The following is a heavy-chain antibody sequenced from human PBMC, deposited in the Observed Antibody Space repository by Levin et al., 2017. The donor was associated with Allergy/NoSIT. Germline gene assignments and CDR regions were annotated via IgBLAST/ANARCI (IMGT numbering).Heavy chain of an antibody. J-gene: IGHJ4*02. D-gene: IGHD1-7*01. CDR3: VREEDYNRNLVFGY. CDR2: ISWDGTVT. Sequence: GGSLRLSCVASGFTFNDHTMHWVRQAPGKGLEWVSLISWDGTVTYYADSVKGRFTFSRDNSANSLYLQMNILRTEDTALYYCVREEDYNRNLVFGYWGQGSLVTVSS. CDR1: GFTFNDHT. V-gene: IGHV3-43*01.